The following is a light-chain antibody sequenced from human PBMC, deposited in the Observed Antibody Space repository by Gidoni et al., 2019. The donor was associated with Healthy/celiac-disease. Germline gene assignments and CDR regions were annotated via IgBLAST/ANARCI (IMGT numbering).Light chain of an antibody. CDR1: QSVSSY. Sequence: EIVLTQSPATLSLSPGERATLSCRASQSVSSYLAWYQQKPGQAPRLLIYDASNRATGIPARFSGSGSGTDFTLTISSLEPEDFAVYYCQQRSNWPPKFTFGPXTKVEIK. CDR3: QQRSNWPPKFT. CDR2: DAS. V-gene: IGKV3-11*01. J-gene: IGKJ3*01.